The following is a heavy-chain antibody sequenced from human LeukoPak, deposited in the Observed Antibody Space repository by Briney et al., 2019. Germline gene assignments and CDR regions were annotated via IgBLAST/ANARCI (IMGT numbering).Heavy chain of an antibody. CDR3: ATVMGAWDSPPRPYYYYGMDV. D-gene: IGHD1-26*01. J-gene: IGHJ6*02. Sequence: ASVKVSCKGSGYTFTSYGISWVRKAPGQGLEWLGWISAYTGNTNYAQKFQGRVTLTTDTSTSTAYMELRSLRSDDTAVYYCATVMGAWDSPPRPYYYYGMDVWGQGTTVTVSS. CDR2: ISAYTGNT. V-gene: IGHV1-18*01. CDR1: GYTFTSYG.